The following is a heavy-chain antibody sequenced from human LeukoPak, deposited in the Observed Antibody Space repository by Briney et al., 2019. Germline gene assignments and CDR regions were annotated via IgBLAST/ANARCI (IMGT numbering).Heavy chain of an antibody. V-gene: IGHV3-23*01. CDR3: AKDLPGFFDY. CDR2: ISGSGVST. J-gene: IGHJ4*02. Sequence: GGSLRLSCAASGFTFNSYAMSWVRQAPGKGLEWVSTISGSGVSTYYADSVKGRFTISRDNSRNTLYLQMNSLGAEDTAVYSCAKDLPGFFDYWGQGTLVTVFS. CDR1: GFTFNSYA.